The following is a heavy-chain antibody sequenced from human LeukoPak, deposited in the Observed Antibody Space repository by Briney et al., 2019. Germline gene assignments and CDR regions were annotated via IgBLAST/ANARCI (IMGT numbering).Heavy chain of an antibody. Sequence: GGSLRLFFAASGFTFSNAWMSWVRQAPGKGLEWVGRIKSKTDGGTTDYAAPVKGRFTISRDDSKNRMYLQMNSLKTEDTAVYYCTTTYYYDSSGYYSGDYWGQGTLVTVSS. V-gene: IGHV3-15*01. CDR2: IKSKTDGGTT. CDR1: GFTFSNAW. D-gene: IGHD3-22*01. J-gene: IGHJ4*02. CDR3: TTTYYYDSSGYYSGDY.